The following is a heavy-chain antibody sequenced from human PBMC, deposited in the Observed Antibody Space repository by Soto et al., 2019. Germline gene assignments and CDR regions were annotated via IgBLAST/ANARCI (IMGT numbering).Heavy chain of an antibody. CDR3: AREEQQLVRPSPPYYYYYYMDV. CDR1: GFTFSSYW. V-gene: IGHV3-7*01. Sequence: GGSQRLSCAASGFTFSSYWMSWVRQAPGKGLEWVANIKQDGSEKYYVDSVKGRFTISRDNAKNSLYLQMNSLRAEDTAVYYCAREEQQLVRPSPPYYYYYYMDVWGKGTTVTVSS. J-gene: IGHJ6*03. CDR2: IKQDGSEK. D-gene: IGHD6-13*01.